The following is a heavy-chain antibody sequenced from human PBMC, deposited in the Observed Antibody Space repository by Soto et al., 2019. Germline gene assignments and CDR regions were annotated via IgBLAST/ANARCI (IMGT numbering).Heavy chain of an antibody. Sequence: SESLSLTCAVYGGSFSGYYWGWIRQPPGKGMEWIGEINHSGSTNYNPTLKGRDTISVDTSKNQLSLKLSSVNDEDTAVYYCARVEGGNHWYNWFETWGQGPLVT. J-gene: IGHJ5*02. CDR2: INHSGST. CDR1: GGSFSGYY. CDR3: ARVEGGNHWYNWFET. D-gene: IGHD2-8*02. V-gene: IGHV4-34*01.